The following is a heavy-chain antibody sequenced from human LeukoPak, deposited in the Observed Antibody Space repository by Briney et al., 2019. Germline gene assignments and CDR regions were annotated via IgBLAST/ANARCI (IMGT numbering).Heavy chain of an antibody. J-gene: IGHJ6*04. CDR2: ISGSAGRT. D-gene: IGHD7-27*01. CDR1: GFNFGTYA. Sequence: RGSLRLSCAASGFNFGTYAMNWVRQAPGKGLEWVSSISGSAGRTYYADSVKGRFTISRDNSKNTVSLQMNSLRADDTAIYYCARDGEPRYWGSGYYYGMDVWGEGATDPVSS. CDR3: ARDGEPRYWGSGYYYGMDV. V-gene: IGHV3-23*01.